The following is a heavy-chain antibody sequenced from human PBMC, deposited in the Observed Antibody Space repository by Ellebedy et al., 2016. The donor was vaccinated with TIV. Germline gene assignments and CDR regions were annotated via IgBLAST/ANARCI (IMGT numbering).Heavy chain of an antibody. D-gene: IGHD5-24*01. CDR2: IHHSGTT. V-gene: IGHV4-59*01. CDR3: AREGMDGYNFFDY. CDR1: GGSINTYY. Sequence: MPGGSLRLSSAVPGGSINTYYWNWPRQPPGRRLEWIANIHHSGTTNYTPSLQSRVTISVDTSTNQFSLKLSSVTAADTAVYYCAREGMDGYNFFDYWGQGTLVTVSS. J-gene: IGHJ4*02.